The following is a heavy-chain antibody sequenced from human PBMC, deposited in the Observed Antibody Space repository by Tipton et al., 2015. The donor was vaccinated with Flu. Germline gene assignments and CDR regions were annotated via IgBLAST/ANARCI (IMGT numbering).Heavy chain of an antibody. Sequence: TLSLTCSVSGYSISSGYYWGWIRQAPEKGLEWIGSIYYSGITYYSSSLKSRVTISPDTSKNQISLRLSSVTAADTAVYYCARVQTSGYYFDFWGQGALVTVSS. V-gene: IGHV4-38-2*02. J-gene: IGHJ4*02. D-gene: IGHD6-19*01. CDR2: IYYSGIT. CDR1: GYSISSGYY. CDR3: ARVQTSGYYFDF.